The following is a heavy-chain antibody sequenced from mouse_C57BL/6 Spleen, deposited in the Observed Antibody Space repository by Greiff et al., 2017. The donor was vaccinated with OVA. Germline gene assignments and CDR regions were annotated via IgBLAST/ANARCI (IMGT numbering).Heavy chain of an antibody. CDR2: IYPGDGDT. V-gene: IGHV1-82*01. Sequence: QVQLKQSGPELVKPGASVKISCKASGYAFSSSWMNWVKQRPGKGLEWIGRIYPGDGDTNYNGKFKGKATLTADKSSSTACMQLSSLTSEDSAVYFCARTGYYDYDDAMDYWGQGTSVTVSS. CDR1: GYAFSSSW. D-gene: IGHD2-4*01. J-gene: IGHJ4*01. CDR3: ARTGYYDYDDAMDY.